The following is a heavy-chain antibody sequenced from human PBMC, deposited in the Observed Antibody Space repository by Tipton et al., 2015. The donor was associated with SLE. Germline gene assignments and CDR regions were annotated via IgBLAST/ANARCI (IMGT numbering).Heavy chain of an antibody. Sequence: TLSLTCTVSGGSMSSYYWGWIRQPAGKGLEWIGHLYSSGNTIYNPSLKSRVTMSVDTSKNQFSLKFTSVTAADTAVYYCARRGGDYLWYFDLWGRGTLVTVSS. CDR2: LYSSGNT. V-gene: IGHV4-4*07. CDR3: ARRGGDYLWYFDL. J-gene: IGHJ2*01. CDR1: GGSMSSYY. D-gene: IGHD4-17*01.